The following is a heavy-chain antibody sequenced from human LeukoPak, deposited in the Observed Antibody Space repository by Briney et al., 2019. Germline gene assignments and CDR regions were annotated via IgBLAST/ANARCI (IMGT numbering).Heavy chain of an antibody. CDR3: ARFAKYYYYYMDV. J-gene: IGHJ6*03. CDR2: ISSSGSTI. Sequence: PGGSLRLSCAASGFTFSSYEMNWVRQAPGKGLEWGSYISSSGSTIYYADSVKGRFTISRDNAKNSLYLQMNSLRAEDTAVYYCARFAKYYYYYMDVWGKGTTVTVSS. V-gene: IGHV3-48*03. CDR1: GFTFSSYE.